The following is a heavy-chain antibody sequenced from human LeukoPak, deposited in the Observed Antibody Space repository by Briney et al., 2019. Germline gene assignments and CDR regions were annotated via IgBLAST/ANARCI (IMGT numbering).Heavy chain of an antibody. CDR2: IHHSGST. D-gene: IGHD2-15*01. Sequence: SETLSLTCTVSGGSISTYYWSWIRQPPGEGLEWIGYIHHSGSTNYNPSLKSRVTISVDTSKNQLSLNLSSVTAADTAVYYCARRSCSDGNCYGYNWLDPWGQGTLVTVSS. CDR1: GGSISTYY. J-gene: IGHJ5*02. CDR3: ARRSCSDGNCYGYNWLDP. V-gene: IGHV4-59*01.